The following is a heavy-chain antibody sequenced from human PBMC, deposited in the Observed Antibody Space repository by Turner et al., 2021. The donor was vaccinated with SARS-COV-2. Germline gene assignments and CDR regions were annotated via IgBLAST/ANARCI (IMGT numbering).Heavy chain of an antibody. Sequence: EVQLVESGGGLVQPGGSLRLSCAASGLTVSSNYMSWVRQAPGKGLEWVSVIYSGGSTYYADSVKGRFTIYRHNSKNTLYLQMNSLRAEDTAVYYCARDLNYYGMDVWGQGTTVTVSS. CDR2: IYSGGST. J-gene: IGHJ6*02. V-gene: IGHV3-53*04. D-gene: IGHD3-9*01. CDR1: GLTVSSNY. CDR3: ARDLNYYGMDV.